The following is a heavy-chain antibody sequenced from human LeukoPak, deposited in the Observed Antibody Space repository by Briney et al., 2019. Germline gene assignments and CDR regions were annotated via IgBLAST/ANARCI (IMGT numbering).Heavy chain of an antibody. CDR3: AKGYSGSYSAFDY. CDR1: GRIFNEYG. D-gene: IGHD1-26*01. CDR2: IWSDGSNK. V-gene: IGHV3-33*06. Sequence: GGSLRLSCAASGRIFNEYGIHWVRQAPGKGLEWVAVIWSDGSNKYYTDSVEGRFTISRDSSKNIVYLQMNSLRAEDTAVYFCAKGYSGSYSAFDYWGQGTLVTVSS. J-gene: IGHJ4*02.